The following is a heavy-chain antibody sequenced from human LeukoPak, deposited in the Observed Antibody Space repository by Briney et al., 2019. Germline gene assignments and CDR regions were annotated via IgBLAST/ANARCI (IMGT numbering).Heavy chain of an antibody. V-gene: IGHV3-48*03. Sequence: PGGSLRLSCAASGFTFSSYEMNWVRQAPGKGLEWVSYISSSGSTIYYADSVKGRFTISRDNAKNSLYLQMNSLRAEDTAVYYCARVVTDSSGYKGFDYWGQGTLVTVSS. J-gene: IGHJ4*02. CDR3: ARVVTDSSGYKGFDY. D-gene: IGHD3-22*01. CDR1: GFTFSSYE. CDR2: ISSSGSTI.